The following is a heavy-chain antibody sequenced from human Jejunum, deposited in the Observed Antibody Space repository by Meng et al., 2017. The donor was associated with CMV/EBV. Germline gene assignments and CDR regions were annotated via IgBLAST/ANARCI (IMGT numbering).Heavy chain of an antibody. CDR3: ARESRITRYGVASPLAY. CDR2: IKTDGSST. J-gene: IGHJ4*02. Sequence: FNFSSYWMHWVRQAPGKGLMWVSRIKTDGSSTSYADSVKGRFTISRDNAKNTLYLQMNSLRAEDTAVYYCARESRITRYGVASPLAYWGQGVLVTVSS. CDR1: FNFSSYW. V-gene: IGHV3-74*01. D-gene: IGHD3-3*01.